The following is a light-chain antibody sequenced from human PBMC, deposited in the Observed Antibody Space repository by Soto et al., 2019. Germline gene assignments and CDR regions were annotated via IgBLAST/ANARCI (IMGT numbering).Light chain of an antibody. CDR2: QDS. J-gene: IGLJ2*01. V-gene: IGLV3-1*01. CDR1: KLGDKY. Sequence: SSDLTQPPSVSVSPGQTASITCSGVKLGDKYACWYQQKPGQSPVLVIYQDSKRPSGIPERFSGSNSGNTATLTISGTQAMDEADYYCQAWDSSTYVVFGGGTKLTVL. CDR3: QAWDSSTYVV.